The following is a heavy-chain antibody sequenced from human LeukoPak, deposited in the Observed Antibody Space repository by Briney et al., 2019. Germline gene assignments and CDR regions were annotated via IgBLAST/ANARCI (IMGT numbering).Heavy chain of an antibody. Sequence: GGSLRLSCEASGFTFSTFTIHWVRQAPGKGLEWVALISHDGSQKYYADSVRGRFTISRDNSKNTLYLQMNSLRAEDTAVYYCARGQRITMVRGPINWFDPWGQGTLVTVSS. CDR1: GFTFSTFT. V-gene: IGHV3-30*14. J-gene: IGHJ5*02. CDR2: ISHDGSQK. D-gene: IGHD3-10*01. CDR3: ARGQRITMVRGPINWFDP.